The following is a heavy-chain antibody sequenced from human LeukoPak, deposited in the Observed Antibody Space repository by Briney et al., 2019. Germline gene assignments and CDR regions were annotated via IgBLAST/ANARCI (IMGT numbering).Heavy chain of an antibody. CDR3: ARVAYGGGDCYSPHIDF. J-gene: IGHJ4*02. CDR2: IYTSGST. Sequence: PSETLSLTCTVSGGSISSYYWSWIRQPAGKGLEWIGRIYTSGSTNYNPSLKSRVTISVDTSKNQFSLKLSSVTAADTAVYYGARVAYGGGDCYSPHIDFWGQGTLVTVSS. D-gene: IGHD2-21*01. V-gene: IGHV4-4*07. CDR1: GGSISSYY.